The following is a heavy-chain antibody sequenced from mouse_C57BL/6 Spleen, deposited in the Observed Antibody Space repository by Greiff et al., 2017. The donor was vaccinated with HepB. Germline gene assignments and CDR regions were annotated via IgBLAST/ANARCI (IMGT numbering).Heavy chain of an antibody. V-gene: IGHV1-54*01. D-gene: IGHD2-2*01. J-gene: IGHJ2*01. CDR1: GYAFTNYL. Sequence: QVQLQQSGAELVRPGTSVKVSCKASGYAFTNYLIEWVKQRPGQGLEWIGVINPGSGGTNYNEKFKGKATLTADKSSSTAYMQLSSLTSEDSAVYFCAKNHGYYFDYWGQGTTLTVSS. CDR3: AKNHGYYFDY. CDR2: INPGSGGT.